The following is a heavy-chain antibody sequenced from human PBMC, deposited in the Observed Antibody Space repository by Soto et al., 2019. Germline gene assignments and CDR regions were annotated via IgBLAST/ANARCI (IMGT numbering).Heavy chain of an antibody. Sequence: QLQLQESGPGLVKPSETLSLTCTVSGGSISSSNHYWGWIRQPPGKGLEWIGGIYYSGSTYYNPSLTSRVTISLDTSKNQFSLKLSSVTAADTAVYYCARQGFLTTVTTTFYFDYWGQGTLVTVSS. J-gene: IGHJ4*02. CDR2: IYYSGST. D-gene: IGHD4-17*01. CDR3: ARQGFLTTVTTTFYFDY. CDR1: GGSISSSNHY. V-gene: IGHV4-39*01.